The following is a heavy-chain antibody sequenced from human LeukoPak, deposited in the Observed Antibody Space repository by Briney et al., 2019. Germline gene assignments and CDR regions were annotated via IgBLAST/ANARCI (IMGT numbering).Heavy chain of an antibody. V-gene: IGHV4-34*01. CDR3: ARGSGIRRYYYYYYYMDV. D-gene: IGHD1-26*01. CDR2: INHSGST. CDR1: GGSFNGYY. J-gene: IGHJ6*03. Sequence: SETLSLTCAVYGGSFNGYYWSWIRQPPGRGLEWIGEINHSGSTNYNPSLKSRVTISVDTSKNQFSLKLSSVTAADTAVYYCARGSGIRRYYYYYYYMDVWGKGTTVTVSS.